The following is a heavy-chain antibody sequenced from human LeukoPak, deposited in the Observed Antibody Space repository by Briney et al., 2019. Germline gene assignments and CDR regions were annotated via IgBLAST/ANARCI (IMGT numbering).Heavy chain of an antibody. CDR1: GGSISSSNYY. J-gene: IGHJ4*02. D-gene: IGHD2-15*01. Sequence: PSETLSLTCTVSGGSISSSNYYWGWIRQPPGKGLEWIGSIYYSGSTYYNTSLKSRVTISVDTSKNRFYLKLSSVTAADTAVYYCASGGSCSALCLGNYWGQGTLVTVSS. CDR3: ASGGSCSALCLGNY. V-gene: IGHV4-39*01. CDR2: IYYSGST.